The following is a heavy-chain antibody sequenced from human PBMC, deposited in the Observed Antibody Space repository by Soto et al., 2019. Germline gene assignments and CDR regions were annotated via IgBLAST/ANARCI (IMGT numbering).Heavy chain of an antibody. J-gene: IGHJ4*02. CDR1: GCSISSGYYY. CDR2: IYYSGST. Sequence: PSETLSLTCPVSGCSISSGYYYWSWIRQPPGKGLEWIGYIYYSGSTYYNPSLKSRVTISVDTSKNQFSLKLSSVTAADTAVYYCARHGDPTRYFDYWGQGTLVTVSS. CDR3: ARHGDPTRYFDY. D-gene: IGHD4-17*01. V-gene: IGHV4-30-4*01.